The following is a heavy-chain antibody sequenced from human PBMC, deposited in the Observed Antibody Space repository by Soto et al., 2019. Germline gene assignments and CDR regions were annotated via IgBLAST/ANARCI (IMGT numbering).Heavy chain of an antibody. CDR2: IDYSGTT. CDR1: GGSISGYY. CDR3: AKATLRVVHPLVFDY. Sequence: SETLSLTCNVSGGSISGYYWNWIRQTPEKGLEWIGYIDYSGTTKYNPSLKSRVSISIDTPKKQFSLKLSSVTTADTAIYYCAKATLRVVHPLVFDYWGQGSLVTVSS. V-gene: IGHV4-59*01. D-gene: IGHD3-3*01. J-gene: IGHJ4*02.